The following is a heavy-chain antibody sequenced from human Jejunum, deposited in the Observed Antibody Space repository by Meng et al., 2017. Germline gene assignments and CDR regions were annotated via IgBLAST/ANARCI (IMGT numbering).Heavy chain of an antibody. CDR2: IDNSGIT. V-gene: IGHV4-61*01. Sequence: VNMRESGPGLVWPSETLFLRCPVSCASVNIRPYYWSWIRQPPGKGLEWIAYIDNSGITNYNPSLKSRVIISVDTSKNQFYLQMSSLTAADTAVYYCARAAAGTGFGYFDLWGRGTLVTVSS. CDR1: CASVNIRPYY. D-gene: IGHD6-19*01. CDR3: ARAAAGTGFGYFDL. J-gene: IGHJ2*01.